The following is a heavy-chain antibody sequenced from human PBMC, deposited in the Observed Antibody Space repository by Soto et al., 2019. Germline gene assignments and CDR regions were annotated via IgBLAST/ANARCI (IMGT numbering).Heavy chain of an antibody. CDR2: INQDGREK. CDR3: TKSLEN. Sequence: GVSLRLSCAASGFTFSSNCMDWVRQAPGQRLVWVDNINQDGREKNYVDSVKGRFTISRDNATNSRYLQMSSLTAEDSALYYCTKSLENWGQEALVTVST. D-gene: IGHD1-1*01. CDR1: GFTFSSNC. J-gene: IGHJ4*02. V-gene: IGHV3-7*01.